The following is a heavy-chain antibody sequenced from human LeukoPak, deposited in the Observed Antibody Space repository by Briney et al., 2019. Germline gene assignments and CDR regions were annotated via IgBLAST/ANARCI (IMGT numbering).Heavy chain of an antibody. V-gene: IGHV4-39*07. CDR1: SGSISSTSYY. CDR2: MYYSGST. J-gene: IGHJ4*02. CDR3: AREMRSPRGGFDY. D-gene: IGHD3-10*01. Sequence: SESLSLTCTVSSGSISSTSYYWGWIRQPPGMGLEWIGSMYYSGSTYYNPSLKSRVTISVDTSKSQFSLKLSSVTAADTAVYYCAREMRSPRGGFDYWDQGTLVTVSS.